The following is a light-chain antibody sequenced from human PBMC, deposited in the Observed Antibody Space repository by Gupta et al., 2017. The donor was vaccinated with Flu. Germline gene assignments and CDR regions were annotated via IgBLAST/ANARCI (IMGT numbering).Light chain of an antibody. CDR3: RQVNYYPRT. J-gene: IGKJ1*01. V-gene: IGKV1-9*01. CDR2: GAS. CDR1: LGISTP. Sequence: PSFLSASVGDRVTITCRASLGISTPLAWYQQKPGKAPNLLIYGASTLQSRVPSRFSGSVSGSEFTLTIIDLQPEDFATYYCRQVNYYPRTFGQGTKVEIK.